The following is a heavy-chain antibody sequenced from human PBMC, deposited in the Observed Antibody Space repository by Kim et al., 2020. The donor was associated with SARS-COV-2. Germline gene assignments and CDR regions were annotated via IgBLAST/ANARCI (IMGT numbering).Heavy chain of an antibody. D-gene: IGHD2-15*01. J-gene: IGHJ4*02. CDR2: IRSKTDGGTT. CDR3: TADLPSGGSGEFDY. V-gene: IGHV3-15*05. Sequence: GGSLRLSCAASGITFSRAWMTWVRQAPGKGLEWVARIRSKTDGGTTDYAAPVKGRFTISRDDSKDTLYLQMNSLKTEDTAVYFCTADLPSGGSGEFDYWGQGALVTVSS. CDR1: GITFSRAW.